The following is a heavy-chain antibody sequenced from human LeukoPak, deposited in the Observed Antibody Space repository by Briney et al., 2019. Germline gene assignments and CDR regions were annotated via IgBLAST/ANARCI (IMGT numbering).Heavy chain of an antibody. CDR3: ARIYSAYDP. Sequence: GASVMVSCKASGYTFVVSYIHWVRQAPGQGLEWMGWINPNNGDTKYAQKFQGRVTLTRDTSITTAYLDLRSLTSDDTAVYYCARIYSAYDPWGQGTLVTVSS. V-gene: IGHV1-2*02. D-gene: IGHD5-12*01. CDR2: INPNNGDT. J-gene: IGHJ5*02. CDR1: GYTFVVSY.